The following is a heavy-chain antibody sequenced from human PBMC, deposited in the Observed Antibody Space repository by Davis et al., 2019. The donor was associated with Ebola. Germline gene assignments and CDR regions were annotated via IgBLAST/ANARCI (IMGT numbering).Heavy chain of an antibody. V-gene: IGHV3-30*18. CDR1: GLTFSSYG. D-gene: IGHD6-19*01. J-gene: IGHJ4*02. CDR3: AKAYSIGWYGNYFDY. CDR2: ISYDGSNK. Sequence: GGSLRLSCAASGLTFSSYGMHWVRQAPGKGLEWVAVISYDGSNKYYADSVKGRFTISRDNSKNTLYLQMNSLRAEDTAVFYCAKAYSIGWYGNYFDYWGQGTLVTVSS.